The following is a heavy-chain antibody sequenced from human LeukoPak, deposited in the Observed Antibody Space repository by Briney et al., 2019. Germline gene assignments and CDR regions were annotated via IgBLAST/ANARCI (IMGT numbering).Heavy chain of an antibody. CDR1: GYTFTSYG. Sequence: ASVKVSCKASGYTFTSYGISWVRQAPGQGLEWMGWISAYNGNTNYAQKLQGRVTMTTDTSTSTAYMELRSLRSDDTAVYYCARDRYYYDSSGYSDYFDYWGQGTLVTVSS. D-gene: IGHD3-22*01. V-gene: IGHV1-18*01. CDR2: ISAYNGNT. J-gene: IGHJ4*02. CDR3: ARDRYYYDSSGYSDYFDY.